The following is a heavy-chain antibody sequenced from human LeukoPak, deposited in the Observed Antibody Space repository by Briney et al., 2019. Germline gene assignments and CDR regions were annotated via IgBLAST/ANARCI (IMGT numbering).Heavy chain of an antibody. CDR1: GYSFTSYW. CDR2: IYPGDSDT. V-gene: IGHV5-51*01. D-gene: IGHD3-22*01. Sequence: GESLKISCQGSGYSFTSYWIGWVRQMPGKGLEWMGIIYPGDSDTRYSPSFQGQVTISADKSISTAYLQWSSLKASDTAMYYCARSTAYYYDSSGYPSYDYWGQGTLVTVSS. J-gene: IGHJ4*02. CDR3: ARSTAYYYDSSGYPSYDY.